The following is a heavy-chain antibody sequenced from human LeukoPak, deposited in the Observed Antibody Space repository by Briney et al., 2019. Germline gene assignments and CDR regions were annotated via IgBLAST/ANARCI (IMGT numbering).Heavy chain of an antibody. CDR3: ARGVGATDY. Sequence: PGGSLRLSCTASGFTFSNYAMNWVRQAPGKGLEWVSYISSSSSTIYYADSVKGRFTISRDNAKNSLYLQMNSLRAEDTAVYYCARGVGATDYWGQGTLVTVSS. J-gene: IGHJ4*02. V-gene: IGHV3-48*01. CDR2: ISSSSSTI. D-gene: IGHD1-26*01. CDR1: GFTFSNYA.